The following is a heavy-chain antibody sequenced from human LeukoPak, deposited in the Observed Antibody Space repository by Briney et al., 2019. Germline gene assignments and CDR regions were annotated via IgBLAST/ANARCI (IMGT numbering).Heavy chain of an antibody. Sequence: PGGSLRLSCAASGFAVSSNYMSWVRQPPGKGLEWLSLIDSSGNTFYADSVKGRFTISRDYLKNTLFLQMNNLRAEDTALYYCARDPVVASPGPFYYHYMDVWGKGTTVTVSS. V-gene: IGHV3-53*01. J-gene: IGHJ6*03. CDR2: IDSSGNT. CDR3: ARDPVVASPGPFYYHYMDV. D-gene: IGHD6-13*01. CDR1: GFAVSSNY.